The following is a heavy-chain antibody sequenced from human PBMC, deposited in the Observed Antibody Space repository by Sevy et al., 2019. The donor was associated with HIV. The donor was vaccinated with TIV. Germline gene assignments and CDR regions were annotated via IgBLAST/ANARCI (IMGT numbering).Heavy chain of an antibody. D-gene: IGHD3-22*01. Sequence: GGSLRLSCAASGFTFSSYAMHWVRQAPGKGLEWVAVISYDGSNKYYADSVKGRFTISRDNSKNKLYLQMNSLRAEDTAVYYCARDDLAGNYYDSSGYYPGFDPWGQGTLVTVSS. V-gene: IGHV3-30-3*01. CDR2: ISYDGSNK. CDR3: ARDDLAGNYYDSSGYYPGFDP. J-gene: IGHJ5*02. CDR1: GFTFSSYA.